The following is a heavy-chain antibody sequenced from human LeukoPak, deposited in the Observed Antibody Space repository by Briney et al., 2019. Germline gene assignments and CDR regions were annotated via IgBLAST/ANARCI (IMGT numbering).Heavy chain of an antibody. D-gene: IGHD1-26*01. Sequence: APVKVSCKASGYTFTGYYMHWVRQAPGQGLEWMGRINPNSGGTNYAQKFQGRVTMTRDTSISTAYMELSRLRSDDTAVYYCARGDGWELRHWYFDLWGRGTLVTVSS. CDR1: GYTFTGYY. CDR2: INPNSGGT. J-gene: IGHJ2*01. CDR3: ARGDGWELRHWYFDL. V-gene: IGHV1-2*06.